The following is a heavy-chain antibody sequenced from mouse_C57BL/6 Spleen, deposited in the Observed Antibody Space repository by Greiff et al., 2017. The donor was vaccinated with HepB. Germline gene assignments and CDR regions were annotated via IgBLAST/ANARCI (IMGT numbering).Heavy chain of an antibody. CDR2: INPSTGGT. Sequence: EVQLQQSGPELVKPGASVKISCKASGYSFTGYYMNWVKQSPEKSLEWIGEINPSTGGTTYNQKFKAKATLTVDKSSSTAYMQLKSLTSKDSAVYYCARWSGSSYNAMDYWGQGTSVTVSS. D-gene: IGHD1-1*01. CDR1: GYSFTGYY. CDR3: ARWSGSSYNAMDY. J-gene: IGHJ4*01. V-gene: IGHV1-42*01.